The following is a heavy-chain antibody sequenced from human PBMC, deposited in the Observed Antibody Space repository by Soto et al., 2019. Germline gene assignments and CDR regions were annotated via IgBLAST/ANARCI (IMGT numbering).Heavy chain of an antibody. J-gene: IGHJ4*02. V-gene: IGHV1-69*02. Sequence: QVQLVQSGAEVKKPGSSVKVSCKASGGTFSSYTISWVRQAPGQGLEWMGRIIPILGIANYAQKFQGRVTITADKSTSTAYMELSSLRSEDTAVYYCASLQGWFGELLETPDHWGQGTLVTVSS. CDR1: GGTFSSYT. CDR2: IIPILGIA. CDR3: ASLQGWFGELLETPDH. D-gene: IGHD3-10*01.